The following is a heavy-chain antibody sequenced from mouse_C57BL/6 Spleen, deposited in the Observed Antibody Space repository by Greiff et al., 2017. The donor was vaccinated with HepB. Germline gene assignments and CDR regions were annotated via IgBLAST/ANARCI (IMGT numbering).Heavy chain of an antibody. CDR1: GFTFSDYG. CDR3: ARDGTIAYFDY. V-gene: IGHV5-17*01. CDR2: ISSGSSTI. J-gene: IGHJ2*01. D-gene: IGHD2-12*01. Sequence: EVKVEESGGGLVKPGGSLKLSCAASGFTFSDYGMHWVRQAPEKGLEWVAYISSGSSTIYYADTVKGRFTISRENAKNTLFLQMTSLRSEDTAMYYCARDGTIAYFDYWGQGTTLTVSS.